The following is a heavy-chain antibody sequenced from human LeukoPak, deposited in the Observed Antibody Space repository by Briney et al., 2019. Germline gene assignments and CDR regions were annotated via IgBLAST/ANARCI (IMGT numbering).Heavy chain of an antibody. CDR2: IYHSGST. V-gene: IGHV4-38-2*01. CDR1: GYSISSGYC. CDR3: ARHSTSSTTDAFDI. J-gene: IGHJ3*02. D-gene: IGHD6-13*01. Sequence: SETLSLTCAVSGYSISSGYCWGWIRQPPGKGLEWIGSIYHSGSTYYNPSLKSRVTISVDTSKNQFSLKLSSVTAADTAVYYCARHSTSSTTDAFDIWGQGTMVTVSS.